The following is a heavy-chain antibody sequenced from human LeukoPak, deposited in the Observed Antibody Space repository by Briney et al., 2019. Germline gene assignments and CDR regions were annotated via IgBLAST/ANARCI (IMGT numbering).Heavy chain of an antibody. V-gene: IGHV3-33*01. CDR2: IWYDGSNK. CDR1: GFTFSSYG. CDR3: ARDLQGSGSYYKDYYYYYYGMDV. J-gene: IGHJ6*02. D-gene: IGHD3-10*01. Sequence: PGGSLRLSCAASGFTFSSYGMHWVRQAPGKGLEWVAVIWYDGSNKYYADSVKGRFTISRDNSKNTLYLQMNGLRAEDTAVYYCARDLQGSGSYYKDYYYYYYGMDVWGQGTTVTVSS.